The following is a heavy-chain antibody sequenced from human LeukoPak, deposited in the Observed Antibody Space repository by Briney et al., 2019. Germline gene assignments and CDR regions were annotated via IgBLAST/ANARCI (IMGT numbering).Heavy chain of an antibody. CDR3: ASPPGVYTSAPNYYFDY. CDR1: GGSISTSSYY. V-gene: IGHV4-39*01. Sequence: PSETLSLTCTVFGGSISTSSYYWGWIRQPPGKGLEWIGSIYYSGSTYYNPSLKSRVTISVDTSKNQFSLKLSPVTAADTAVYYCASPPGVYTSAPNYYFDYGGKGTLVTVSS. CDR2: IYYSGST. D-gene: IGHD6-19*01. J-gene: IGHJ4*02.